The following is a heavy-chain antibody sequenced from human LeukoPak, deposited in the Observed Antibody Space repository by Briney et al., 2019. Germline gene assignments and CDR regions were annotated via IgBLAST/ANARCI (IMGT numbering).Heavy chain of an antibody. V-gene: IGHV3-53*01. CDR1: GFTVRSNY. CDR3: ARTTDGTTSGTGFDY. Sequence: GGSLRLSCAASGFTVRSNYMSWVRQAPGKGLEWDSLIYGYNTTYYADSVTGRFTISRDNSKSTLYLQMNSLRAEDTAVYYCARTTDGTTSGTGFDYWGQGTLVTVSS. D-gene: IGHD1/OR15-1a*01. J-gene: IGHJ4*02. CDR2: IYGYNTT.